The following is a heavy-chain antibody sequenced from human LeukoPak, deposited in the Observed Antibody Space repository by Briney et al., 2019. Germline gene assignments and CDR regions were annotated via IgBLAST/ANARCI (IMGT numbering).Heavy chain of an antibody. CDR3: ARDGSGWAFDY. CDR1: GFTLRSYA. Sequence: PGGCLRLSCAASGFTLRSYAMHWVRQAPGKGLEYVSAISSNGGSTYYANSVKGRFTISRDNSKNTLYLQMGSLRAEDMAVYYCARDGSGWAFDYWGQGTLVTVSS. V-gene: IGHV3-64*01. CDR2: ISSNGGST. J-gene: IGHJ4*02. D-gene: IGHD6-19*01.